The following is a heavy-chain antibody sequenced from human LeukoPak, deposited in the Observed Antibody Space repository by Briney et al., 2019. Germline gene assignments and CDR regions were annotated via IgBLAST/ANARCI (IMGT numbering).Heavy chain of an antibody. J-gene: IGHJ4*02. CDR1: GGSFSGYY. CDR3: ARGYDYVWGSYRSTSFDY. Sequence: SETLSLTCAVYGGSFSGYYWSWIRQPPGKGLEWIGEINHSGSTYYNPSLKSRVTISVDTSKNQFSLKLSSVTAADTAVYYCARGYDYVWGSYRSTSFDYWGQGTLVTVSS. D-gene: IGHD3-16*02. V-gene: IGHV4-34*01. CDR2: INHSGST.